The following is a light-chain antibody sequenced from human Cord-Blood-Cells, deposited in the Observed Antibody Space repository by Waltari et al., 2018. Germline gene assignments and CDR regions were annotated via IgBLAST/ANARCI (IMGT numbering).Light chain of an antibody. Sequence: QSALTQPASVSGSPGQSITISCTGTSSDVGGYNYVSWYQQHPGKAPKPMIYDVSKRPSGVSDRFSGSKSGNTASLTISGLQAEDEADYYCCSYASSYTLVFGGGTKLTVL. V-gene: IGLV2-14*01. J-gene: IGLJ2*01. CDR1: SSDVGGYNY. CDR3: CSYASSYTLV. CDR2: DVS.